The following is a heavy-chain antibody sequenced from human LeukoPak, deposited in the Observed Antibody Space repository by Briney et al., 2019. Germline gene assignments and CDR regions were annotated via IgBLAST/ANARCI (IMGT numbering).Heavy chain of an antibody. J-gene: IGHJ4*02. Sequence: WGSLRLSCAASGFTFSSYWMHWVRQAPGKGLVWVSRINSDGSSTSYADSVKGRFTTSRDNAKNTLYLQMNSLRAEDTAVYYCARGDSGWPYYFDYWGQGTLVTVSS. CDR3: ARGDSGWPYYFDY. CDR1: GFTFSSYW. D-gene: IGHD6-19*01. V-gene: IGHV3-74*01. CDR2: INSDGSST.